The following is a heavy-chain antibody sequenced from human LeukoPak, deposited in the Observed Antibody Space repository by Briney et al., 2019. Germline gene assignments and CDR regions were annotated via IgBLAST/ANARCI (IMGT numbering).Heavy chain of an antibody. CDR1: GGSMSKNY. CDR2: ISYTGST. V-gene: IGHV4-59*08. J-gene: IGHJ6*03. CDR3: ARLQSANHDNGYYTGGFYYMDV. Sequence: SETLSLTCCVSGGSMSKNYWGWIRQPPGRGLEWIGYISYTGSTSYTPSLKSRVSIFLETPRNQFSLEVSSVIAADTAVYYCARLQSANHDNGYYTGGFYYMDVWGKGTTVTVSS. D-gene: IGHD4-17*01.